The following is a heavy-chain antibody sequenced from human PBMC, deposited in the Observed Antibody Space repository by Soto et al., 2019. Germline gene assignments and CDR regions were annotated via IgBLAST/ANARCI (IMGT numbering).Heavy chain of an antibody. V-gene: IGHV1-24*01. CDR3: AILGTEAYWIGASCFD. CDR2: FDPEDGET. CDR1: GYTLTELS. J-gene: IGHJ4*02. D-gene: IGHD2-15*01. Sequence: ASVKVSCKVSGYTLTELSMHWVRQAPGKGLEWMGGFDPEDGETIYAQKFQGRVTMTEDTSTDTAYMELSGLRSDDTAVYYCAILGTEAYWIGASCFDWGQGTSVTVSS.